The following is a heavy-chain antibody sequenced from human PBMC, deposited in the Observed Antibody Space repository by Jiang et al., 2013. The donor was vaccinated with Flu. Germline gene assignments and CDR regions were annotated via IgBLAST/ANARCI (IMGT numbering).Heavy chain of an antibody. CDR1: GFSLSTSGVG. V-gene: IGHV2-5*01. CDR3: AHSDAFGVVIINWFRP. Sequence: KPTQTLTLTCTFSGFSLSTSGVGVGWIRQPPGKALEWLALIYWNDDKRYSPSLKSRLTITKDTSKNQVVLTMTNMDPVDTATYYCAHSDAFGVVIINWFRPWGQGTLVTVSS. J-gene: IGHJ5*02. CDR2: IYWNDDK. D-gene: IGHD3-3*01.